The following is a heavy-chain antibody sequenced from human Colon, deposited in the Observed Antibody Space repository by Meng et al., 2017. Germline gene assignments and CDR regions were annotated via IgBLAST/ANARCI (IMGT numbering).Heavy chain of an antibody. V-gene: IGHV4-61*03. Sequence: QVRLRESGHGLVRPSETLSLTCTFSGASVSSDSHYWSWIRQSPGKGLEWIGYIYYTGNTNYNPSLASRVSMSLDTSKNHFSLHLTSVTAADTAIYYCARVNGDFDEAWFDPWGQGTLVTVSS. CDR1: GASVSSDSHY. J-gene: IGHJ5*02. CDR2: IYYTGNT. CDR3: ARVNGDFDEAWFDP. D-gene: IGHD4-17*01.